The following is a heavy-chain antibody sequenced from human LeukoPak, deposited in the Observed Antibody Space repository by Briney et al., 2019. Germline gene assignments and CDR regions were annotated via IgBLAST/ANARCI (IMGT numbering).Heavy chain of an antibody. J-gene: IGHJ4*02. Sequence: SETLSLTCTVSGGSISSYYWSWIRQPPGKGLEWIGYIYYSGSTNYNPSLKSRVTISVDTSKNQFSLKLSSVTAEDTAVYYCARPPGSSGALYGYWGQGTLVTVSS. D-gene: IGHD6-19*01. V-gene: IGHV4-59*01. CDR1: GGSISSYY. CDR3: ARPPGSSGALYGY. CDR2: IYYSGST.